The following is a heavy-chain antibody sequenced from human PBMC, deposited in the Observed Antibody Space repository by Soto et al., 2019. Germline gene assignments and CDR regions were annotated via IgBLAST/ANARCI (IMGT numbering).Heavy chain of an antibody. CDR2: IDSRGRTL. CDR3: ERQAARNYIDS. V-gene: IGHV3-11*01. CDR1: GFTFSDYS. J-gene: IGHJ4*02. Sequence: GGSLRLSCVASGFTFSDYSMSWIRQAPGKGLEWLAFIDSRGRTLSYADSVRGRFTISRDNAENSVYLQMDSLRADDTAVYYCERQAARNYIDSWGQGNSVTVSS. D-gene: IGHD6-6*01.